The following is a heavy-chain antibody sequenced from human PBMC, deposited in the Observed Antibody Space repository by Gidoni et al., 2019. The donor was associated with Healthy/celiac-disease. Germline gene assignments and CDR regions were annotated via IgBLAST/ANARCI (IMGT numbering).Heavy chain of an antibody. CDR1: GYTFTSHY. CDR3: ARGDPLYCSGGSCYNWFDP. CDR2: INPSGGST. Sequence: VQLVQSGAEVKKPGASVKVSCKASGYTFTSHYMHRVRQAPGQGLEWMGIINPSGGSTSYAQKFQSRVTMTRDTSTSKVYMELSSLRSEDTAVYYCARGDPLYCSGGSCYNWFDPWGQGTLVTVSS. V-gene: IGHV1-46*01. J-gene: IGHJ5*02. D-gene: IGHD2-15*01.